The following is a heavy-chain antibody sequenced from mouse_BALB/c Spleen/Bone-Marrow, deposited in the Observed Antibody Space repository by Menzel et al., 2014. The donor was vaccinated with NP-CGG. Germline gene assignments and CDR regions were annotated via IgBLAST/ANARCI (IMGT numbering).Heavy chain of an antibody. V-gene: IGHV1S81*02. CDR2: INPSNGGT. CDR3: TRSTMITYFNY. CDR1: GYTFTSYY. J-gene: IGHJ2*01. D-gene: IGHD2-4*01. Sequence: VQLQQSGAELVKPGASVKLSCKASGYTFTSYYMYWVKQRPGQGLEWIGEINPSNGGTNFNEKFKSKATLTVDKSSSTAYKQLSSLTSEDSAVYYCTRSTMITYFNYWGQGTTLTGSS.